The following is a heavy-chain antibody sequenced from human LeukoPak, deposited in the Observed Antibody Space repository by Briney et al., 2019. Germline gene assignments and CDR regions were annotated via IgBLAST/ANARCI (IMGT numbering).Heavy chain of an antibody. CDR3: GKGGGELYYYDSSGYCDY. J-gene: IGHJ4*02. Sequence: GGSLRLSCAVSGFTFSGHWMFWVRQAPGKGLEWVSGISWNSGSIGYADSVKGRFTISRDNAKNSLYLQMNSLRAEDTALYYCGKGGGELYYYDSSGYCDYWGQGTLVTVSS. V-gene: IGHV3-9*01. CDR1: GFTFSGHW. CDR2: ISWNSGSI. D-gene: IGHD3-22*01.